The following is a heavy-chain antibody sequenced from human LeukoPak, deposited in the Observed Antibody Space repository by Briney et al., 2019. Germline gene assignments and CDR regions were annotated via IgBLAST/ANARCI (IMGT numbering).Heavy chain of an antibody. CDR2: IYHSGRT. CDR1: GGSISSGGYS. V-gene: IGHV4-30-2*01. D-gene: IGHD3-10*01. Sequence: SETLSLTCAVSGGSISSGGYSWSWIRQPPGKGLEWIGYIYHSGRTYYNPSLKSRVTISVDRSKNQFSLKLSSVTAADTAVYYCARRGGSADAFDIWGQGTMVTVSS. CDR3: ARRGGSADAFDI. J-gene: IGHJ3*02.